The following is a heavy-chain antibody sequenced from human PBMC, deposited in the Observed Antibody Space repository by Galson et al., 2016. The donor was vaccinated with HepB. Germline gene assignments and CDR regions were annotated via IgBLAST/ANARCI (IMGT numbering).Heavy chain of an antibody. CDR3: AREPPYCSSTSCQIDY. CDR2: ISSSNTYI. V-gene: IGHV3-21*01. J-gene: IGHJ4*02. Sequence: SLRLFCAASGFTFSNYSMNWVRQAPGKGLEWVSSISSSNTYIYYADSVKGRFTISRDNAKNSLYLQMSSLRVEDTAVYYCAREPPYCSSTSCQIDYWGQGTLVTVSS. D-gene: IGHD2-2*01. CDR1: GFTFSNYS.